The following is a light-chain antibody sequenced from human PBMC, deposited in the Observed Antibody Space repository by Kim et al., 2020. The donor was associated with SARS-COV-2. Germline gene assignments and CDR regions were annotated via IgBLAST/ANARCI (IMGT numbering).Light chain of an antibody. CDR3: QQYNSYSGT. CDR1: QSISSW. V-gene: IGKV1-5*01. J-gene: IGKJ1*01. Sequence: ASVGDRVTITCRASQSISSWLAWYQQKPGKAPKLLIYDASSLESGVPSRFSGSGSGTEFTLTISSLQPDDFATYYCQQYNSYSGTFGQGSKVDIK. CDR2: DAS.